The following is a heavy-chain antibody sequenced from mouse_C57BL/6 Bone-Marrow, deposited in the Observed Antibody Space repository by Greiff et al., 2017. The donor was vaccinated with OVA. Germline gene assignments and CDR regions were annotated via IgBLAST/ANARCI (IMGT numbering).Heavy chain of an antibody. D-gene: IGHD1-1*01. Sequence: EVNVVESGGGLVKPGGSLKLSCAASGFTFSSYTMSWVRQTPEKRLEWVATISGGGGNTYYPDSVKGRFTISRDNAKNTLYLQMSSLRSEDTALYYCARLYYYGSSSHWYFDVWGTGTTVTVSS. CDR3: ARLYYYGSSSHWYFDV. CDR2: ISGGGGNT. V-gene: IGHV5-9*01. CDR1: GFTFSSYT. J-gene: IGHJ1*03.